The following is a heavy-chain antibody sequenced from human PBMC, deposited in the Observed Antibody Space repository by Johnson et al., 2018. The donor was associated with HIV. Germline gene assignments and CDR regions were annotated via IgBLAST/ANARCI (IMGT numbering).Heavy chain of an antibody. CDR3: AKDEALGWELDPDAFDI. D-gene: IGHD1-26*01. CDR2: ISYDGSNK. V-gene: IGHV3-30*18. CDR1: GFTVSSNC. Sequence: QVQLVESGGGLIQPGGSLRLSCAASGFTVSSNCMTWVRQAPGKGLEWVAVISYDGSNKYYAASVKGRFTISRDDSKNTAYLQMNSLRAEDTAGYNCAKDEALGWELDPDAFDIWGQGTMVTISS. J-gene: IGHJ3*02.